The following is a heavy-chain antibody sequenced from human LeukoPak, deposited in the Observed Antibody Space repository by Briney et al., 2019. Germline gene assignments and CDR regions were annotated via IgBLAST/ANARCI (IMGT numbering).Heavy chain of an antibody. CDR1: GYTFTGYG. CDR3: ASSLRSMAIFDY. D-gene: IGHD5-12*01. CDR2: ISAYNGNT. J-gene: IGHJ4*02. V-gene: IGHV1-18*01. Sequence: ASVKVSCKASGYTFTGYGISWVRQAPGQGLEWMGWISAYNGNTNYAQKLQGRVTMTTDTSTSTAYMELRSLRSDDTAVYYCASSLRSMAIFDYWGQGTLVTVSS.